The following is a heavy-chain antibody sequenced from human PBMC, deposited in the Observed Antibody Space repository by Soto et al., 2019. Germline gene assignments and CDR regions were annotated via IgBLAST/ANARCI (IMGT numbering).Heavy chain of an antibody. J-gene: IGHJ5*02. D-gene: IGHD2-21*02. CDR1: GFTFSSYS. CDR3: ARGLVVTAKGWFDL. Sequence: QVQLVQSGGGVVQPGRSLRLPCEASGFTFSSYSMNWVSQTPGKGLEWVAVVSYDGNRKYYADSVKGRFTISRDNAKNTLYLQMDNLRIEDTAVYYCARGLVVTAKGWFDLWGQGTLVTVSP. CDR2: VSYDGNRK. V-gene: IGHV3-30-3*01.